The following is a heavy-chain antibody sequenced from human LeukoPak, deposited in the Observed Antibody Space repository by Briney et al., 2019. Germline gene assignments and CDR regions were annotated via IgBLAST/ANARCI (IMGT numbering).Heavy chain of an antibody. J-gene: IGHJ4*02. Sequence: PGGSLRLSCAASGFTVSSNYMSWVRQAPGKGLEWVSVIYSGGSTYYADSVKGRFTISRDNSKNTLYLQMNSLRAEDTAVYYCARGTYYYVWYFDYWGQGTLVTVSP. CDR2: IYSGGST. D-gene: IGHD3-10*02. CDR1: GFTVSSNY. CDR3: ARGTYYYVWYFDY. V-gene: IGHV3-53*01.